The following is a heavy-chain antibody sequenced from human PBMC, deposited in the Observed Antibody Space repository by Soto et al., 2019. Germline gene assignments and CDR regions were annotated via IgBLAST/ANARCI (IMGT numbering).Heavy chain of an antibody. J-gene: IGHJ4*02. CDR3: ARPTPPYCHNGVWCTGPFDY. V-gene: IGHV5-51*01. CDR1: GYSFTTYW. Sequence: GESLKISCKGSGYSFTTYWIGWVRQMPGKGLELMGIIYPGDSDTRYSPSFQGQVTISADKSISTAYLQWSSLKASDTAIYYCARPTPPYCHNGVWCTGPFDYWSQGTLVTVS. CDR2: IYPGDSDT. D-gene: IGHD2-8*01.